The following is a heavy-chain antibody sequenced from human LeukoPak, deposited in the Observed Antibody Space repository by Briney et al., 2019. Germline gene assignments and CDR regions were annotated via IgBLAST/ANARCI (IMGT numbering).Heavy chain of an antibody. CDR1: GGSFSGYY. D-gene: IGHD1-14*01. V-gene: IGHV4-34*01. Sequence: SETLSLTCAVYGGSFSGYYWSWIRQPPGKGLEWIGEINHSGSTNYNPSLKSRVTISVDTSKNQFSLKLSSVTAADTAVYYCARGGQKGKPNWFDPWGQGTLVTVSS. CDR3: ARGGQKGKPNWFDP. CDR2: INHSGST. J-gene: IGHJ5*02.